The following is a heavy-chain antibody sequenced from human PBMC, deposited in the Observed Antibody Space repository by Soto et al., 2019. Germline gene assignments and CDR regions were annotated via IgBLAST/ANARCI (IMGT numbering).Heavy chain of an antibody. CDR2: ISAYNGNT. CDR3: ARDLMSYLDFSSGFYGMDV. D-gene: IGHD3-3*01. J-gene: IGHJ6*02. Sequence: QVQLVQSGGEVKKPGASVKVSCKASDNSFTKYGITWVRQAPGQGLEWMGWISAYNGNTNYAQELQGRVTMTTDKFTNTANMELRSLRSDDTAVYYCARDLMSYLDFSSGFYGMDVWGQGTTVTVSS. CDR1: DNSFTKYG. V-gene: IGHV1-18*04.